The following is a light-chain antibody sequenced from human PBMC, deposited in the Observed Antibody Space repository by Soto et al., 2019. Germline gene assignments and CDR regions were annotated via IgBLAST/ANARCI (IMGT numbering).Light chain of an antibody. Sequence: EIVLTQSPGTLSLSPGERATLSCRASQSVRSSYLAWYQQKPGQAPRLLIYGASNRATGIPDRFSGSGSGTDFTLTISRLEPEDFAVYYWQQYGSSLTFGPGTKVDIK. J-gene: IGKJ3*01. V-gene: IGKV3-20*01. CDR1: QSVRSSY. CDR3: QQYGSSLT. CDR2: GAS.